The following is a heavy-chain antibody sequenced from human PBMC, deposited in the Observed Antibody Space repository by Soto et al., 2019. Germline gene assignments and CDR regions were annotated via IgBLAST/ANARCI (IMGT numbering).Heavy chain of an antibody. CDR1: GFTFSSYW. CDR2: IKQDGSEK. CDR3: ARVDTAMVLDAFDI. V-gene: IGHV3-7*01. J-gene: IGHJ3*02. D-gene: IGHD5-18*01. Sequence: PGGSLRLSCAASGFTFSSYWMSWVRQAPGKGLEWVANIKQDGSEKYYVDSVKGRFTISRDNAKNSLYLQMNSLRAEDTAVYYCARVDTAMVLDAFDIWGQGTMVTVSS.